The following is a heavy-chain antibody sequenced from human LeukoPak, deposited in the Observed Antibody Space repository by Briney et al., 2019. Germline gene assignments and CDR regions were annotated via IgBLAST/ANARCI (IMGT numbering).Heavy chain of an antibody. CDR1: GYSFTSYW. J-gene: IGHJ4*02. D-gene: IGHD5-24*01. Sequence: GESLKISCKGSGYSFTSYWIGWVRQMPGKGLEWMGFIYPGDSDTRYSPSFQGQVTISADKSISTAYLQWSSLKASDTAMYYCARRAPGGVATMIIDYWGQGTLVTVSS. V-gene: IGHV5-51*01. CDR2: IYPGDSDT. CDR3: ARRAPGGVATMIIDY.